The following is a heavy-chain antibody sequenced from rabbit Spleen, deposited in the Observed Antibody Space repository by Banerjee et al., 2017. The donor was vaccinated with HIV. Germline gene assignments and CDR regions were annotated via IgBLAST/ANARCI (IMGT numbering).Heavy chain of an antibody. D-gene: IGHD8-1*01. CDR3: ARDAGTSFSTYGMDL. CDR1: GVSFSDKDV. V-gene: IGHV1S45*01. CDR2: IAGSSSGFT. Sequence: EQLEESGGGLVKPEGSLTLTCKASGVSFSDKDVMCWVRQAPGKGLEWIACIAGSSSGFTYSATWAKGRFTLSKTSSTTVTLQMTSLTAADTATYFCARDAGTSFSTYGMDLWGPGTLVTVS. J-gene: IGHJ6*01.